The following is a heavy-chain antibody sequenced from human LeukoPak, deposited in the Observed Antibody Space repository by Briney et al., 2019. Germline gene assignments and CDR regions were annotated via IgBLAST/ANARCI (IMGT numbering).Heavy chain of an antibody. D-gene: IGHD4-17*01. V-gene: IGHV7-4-1*02. Sequence: GASVKVSCKASGYTFTSYAMNWVRQAPGQGLEWMGWINTNTGNPTYAQGFTGRFVFSLDTSVSTAYLQISSLKAEDTAVYYCARGPTVTTHRYYCYGMDVWGQGTTVTVSS. J-gene: IGHJ6*02. CDR1: GYTFTSYA. CDR3: ARGPTVTTHRYYCYGMDV. CDR2: INTNTGNP.